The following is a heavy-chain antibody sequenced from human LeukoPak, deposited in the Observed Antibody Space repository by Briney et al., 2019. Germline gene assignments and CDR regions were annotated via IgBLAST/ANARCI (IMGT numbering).Heavy chain of an antibody. D-gene: IGHD2-21*02. V-gene: IGHV3-11*05. CDR2: ISSSSSYT. CDR1: RFTFSDYY. Sequence: GGSLRLSCAASRFTFSDYYMSWIRQAPGKGLEWVSYISSSSSYTNYADSVKGRFTISRDNAKNSLYLQMNSLRAKDTAVYYCARAAYCGGDCYWGGAFDIWGQGTMVTVSS. J-gene: IGHJ3*02. CDR3: ARAAYCGGDCYWGGAFDI.